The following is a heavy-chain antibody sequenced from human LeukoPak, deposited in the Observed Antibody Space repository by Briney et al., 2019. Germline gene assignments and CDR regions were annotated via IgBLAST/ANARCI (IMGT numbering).Heavy chain of an antibody. CDR3: AREMDCGADCYSYDC. CDR2: SYYSGST. V-gene: IGHV4-31*03. J-gene: IGHJ4*02. Sequence: TLSLTCTISGGSIRSRGHYWSWIRQHPGKGLEWIGYSYYSGSTYYNPSLESRATISVDTSKSQFSLSLSSVTAADTAVYFCAREMDCGADCYSYDCWGQGILVTVSS. CDR1: GGSIRSRGHY. D-gene: IGHD2-21*02.